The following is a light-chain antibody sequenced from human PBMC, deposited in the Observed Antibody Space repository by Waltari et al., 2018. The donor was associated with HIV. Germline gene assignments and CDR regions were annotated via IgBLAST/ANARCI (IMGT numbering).Light chain of an antibody. V-gene: IGLV3-1*01. CDR1: KLGDKY. Sequence: SYDLTQPPSVSVSPGQTASITCSGDKLGDKYASWYQQKAGQSPLLVIFQDRQRPSGTPDRFSGSNAGNTATLTISGTQAMDEADYYCQAWDSNTAHVLFGGVTKVTVL. CDR2: QDR. CDR3: QAWDSNTAHVL. J-gene: IGLJ2*01.